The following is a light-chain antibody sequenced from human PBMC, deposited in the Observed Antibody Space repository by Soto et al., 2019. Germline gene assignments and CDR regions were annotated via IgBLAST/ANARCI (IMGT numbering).Light chain of an antibody. CDR3: QQGSNWLFT. Sequence: EIVLTQSPATLPLSPGERATLSFRASQSVSSYLVWYQQKPGQAPRLLIYDASNRATGIPARFSGSGSGTDFTLTISSLEPEDFAVYYCQQGSNWLFTFGGGTKVEIK. V-gene: IGKV3-11*01. CDR1: QSVSSY. J-gene: IGKJ4*01. CDR2: DAS.